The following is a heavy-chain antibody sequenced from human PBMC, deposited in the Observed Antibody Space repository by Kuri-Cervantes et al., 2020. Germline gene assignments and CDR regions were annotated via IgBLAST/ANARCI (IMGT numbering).Heavy chain of an antibody. J-gene: IGHJ3*02. D-gene: IGHD3-22*01. V-gene: IGHV4-59*13. CDR2: IYYSGST. Sequence: GSLRLSCTVSGGSISSYYWSWIRRPPGKGLEWIGYIYYSGSTNYNPSLKSRVTISVDTSKNQFSLKLSSVTAADTAVYYCARETYYYDSSGYYYGAFDIWGQGTMVTVSS. CDR1: GGSISSYY. CDR3: ARETYYYDSSGYYYGAFDI.